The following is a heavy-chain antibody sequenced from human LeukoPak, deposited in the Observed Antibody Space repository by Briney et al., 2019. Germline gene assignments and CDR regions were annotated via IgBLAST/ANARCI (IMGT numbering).Heavy chain of an antibody. V-gene: IGHV4-34*01. Sequence: SETLSLTCAVYDGSFNDYSWTWIRQPPGKGLEWIGEINHSGDTNYNPSLKSRVTLSVDTSKNQFSLTLTSVTAADTAVYYCARQALMGTHYSAYWGQGNRVTVSS. J-gene: IGHJ4*02. D-gene: IGHD2-21*01. CDR3: ARQALMGTHYSAY. CDR1: DGSFNDYS. CDR2: INHSGDT.